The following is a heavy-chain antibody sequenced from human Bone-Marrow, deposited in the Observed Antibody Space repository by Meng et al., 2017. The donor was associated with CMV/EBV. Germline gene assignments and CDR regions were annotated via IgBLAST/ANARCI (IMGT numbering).Heavy chain of an antibody. CDR1: GGTFSSYA. CDR2: IIPIFGTA. J-gene: IGHJ4*02. Sequence: SVKVSCKASGGTFSSYAISWVRQAPGQGLEWMGGIIPIFGTANYAQKFQGRVTITTDESTSTAYMELSSLRSEDTAVYYCARDPFYGSGSGNYWGQGTLVTVSS. V-gene: IGHV1-69*05. D-gene: IGHD3-10*01. CDR3: ARDPFYGSGSGNY.